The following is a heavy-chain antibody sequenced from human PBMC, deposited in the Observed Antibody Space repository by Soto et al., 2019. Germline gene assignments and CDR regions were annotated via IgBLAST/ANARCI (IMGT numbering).Heavy chain of an antibody. CDR2: ISSSGSTI. V-gene: IGHV3-48*03. J-gene: IGHJ4*02. D-gene: IGHD6-19*01. CDR1: GFTFSSYE. CDR3: ARDVQYSSGWGSFDY. Sequence: GGTLRLFCAASGFTFSSYEMNWVRQAPGKGLEWVSYISSSGSTIYYADSVKGRFTISRDNAKNSLYLQMNSLRAEDTAVYYCARDVQYSSGWGSFDYWGQGTLVTVSS.